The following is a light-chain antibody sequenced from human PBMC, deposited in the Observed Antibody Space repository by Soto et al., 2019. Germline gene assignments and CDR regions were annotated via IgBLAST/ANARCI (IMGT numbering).Light chain of an antibody. V-gene: IGKV2-30*01. J-gene: IGKJ5*01. Sequence: DVVLTQSPLSLPVTLGQPASISCRSSQSLVYSDGGTYLRWFHQRPGQSPRRLIYQVSNRESGVPDRLSGRGTGTDFTLDISRVVAEDVGGYYCLQGTHWPSITFGQGTRL. CDR3: LQGTHWPSIT. CDR1: QSLVYSDGGTY. CDR2: QVS.